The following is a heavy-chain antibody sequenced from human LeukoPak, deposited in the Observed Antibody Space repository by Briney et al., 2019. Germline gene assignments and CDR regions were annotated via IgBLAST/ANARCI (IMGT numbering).Heavy chain of an antibody. V-gene: IGHV4-4*07. CDR1: GASISSYY. Sequence: SETLSLTCTVSGASISSYYWNWIRQPAGKGLEWIGRIYTSGSTDYNPSLKSRVTMSVDSSKNQFSLKLSSVTAADTAVYYCARGKVVAGTPGQNSWDHWGQGTLVTVSS. CDR3: ARGKVVAGTPGQNSWDH. D-gene: IGHD6-19*01. CDR2: IYTSGST. J-gene: IGHJ4*02.